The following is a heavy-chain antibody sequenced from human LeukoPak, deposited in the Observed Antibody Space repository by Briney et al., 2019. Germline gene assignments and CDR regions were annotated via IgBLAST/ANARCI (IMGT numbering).Heavy chain of an antibody. J-gene: IGHJ6*02. CDR2: IYSGGST. CDR1: EFTVSSNY. Sequence: GGSLRLSCAASEFTVSSNYMSWVRQAPGKGLEWVSVIYSGGSTYYADSVKGRFTISRDNSKNTLYLQMNSLRAEDTAVYYCARGPGPPYYYYGMDVWGQGTTVTVSS. CDR3: ARGPGPPYYYYGMDV. V-gene: IGHV3-53*01.